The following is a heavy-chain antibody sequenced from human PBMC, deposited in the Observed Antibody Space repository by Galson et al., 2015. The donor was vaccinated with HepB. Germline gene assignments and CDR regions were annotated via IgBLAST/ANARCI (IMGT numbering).Heavy chain of an antibody. J-gene: IGHJ4*02. CDR3: TTDDYGDYPYSYRDY. V-gene: IGHV3-15*01. D-gene: IGHD4-17*01. CDR2: IKSKTDGGTT. CDR1: GFTFSNAW. Sequence: SLRLSCAASGFTFSNAWMSWVRQAPGKGLEWVGRIKSKTDGGTTDYAAPVKGRFTISRDDSKNTLYLQMNSLKTEDTAVYYCTTDDYGDYPYSYRDYWGQGTLVTVSS.